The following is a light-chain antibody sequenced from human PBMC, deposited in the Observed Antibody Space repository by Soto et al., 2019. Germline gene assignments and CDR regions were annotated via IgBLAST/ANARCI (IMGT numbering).Light chain of an antibody. V-gene: IGKV4-1*01. CDR3: QQYYSTPLT. CDR1: QSVFYSPNNKNY. CDR2: WAS. J-gene: IGKJ4*01. Sequence: DIVLTQSPYSLAVSLGERVTISCKSSQSVFYSPNNKNYLAWYQQKPGHPPKVLIYWASTRESGVPDRFSGGGSGTDFTLTISSLQAEDVAVYFCQQYYSTPLTFGGGTKVDIK.